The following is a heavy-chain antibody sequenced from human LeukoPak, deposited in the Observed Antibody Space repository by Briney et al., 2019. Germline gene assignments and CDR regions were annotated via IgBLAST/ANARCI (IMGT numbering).Heavy chain of an antibody. CDR3: EVNHFELYDAFDI. CDR1: GFTFSSYW. J-gene: IGHJ3*02. Sequence: GRSLRLSCAASGFTFSSYWMSWVRQAPRKGLEWVANIKQDGSEKYYVDSVKGRFTISRDNAKNSLYLQMNSLRAEDTAVYYCEVNHFELYDAFDIWGQGTMVTVSS. V-gene: IGHV3-7*01. D-gene: IGHD1-26*01. CDR2: IKQDGSEK.